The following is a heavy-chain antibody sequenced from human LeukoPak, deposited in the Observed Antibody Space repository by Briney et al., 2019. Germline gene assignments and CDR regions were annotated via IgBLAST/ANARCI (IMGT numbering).Heavy chain of an antibody. J-gene: IGHJ4*02. D-gene: IGHD3-3*01. V-gene: IGHV1-18*01. CDR1: VYTFTTYG. CDR3: TRDFVLLTSYDVFEN. Sequence: ASVKVSRKGSVYTFTTYGISWVRQARGQGLEWVGWINANNGDTHYAQKLHARITIPTHTSTSTVYMQLRNLRSDDTAVYYCTRDFVLLTSYDVFENWGQGTLVTVSS. CDR2: INANNGDT.